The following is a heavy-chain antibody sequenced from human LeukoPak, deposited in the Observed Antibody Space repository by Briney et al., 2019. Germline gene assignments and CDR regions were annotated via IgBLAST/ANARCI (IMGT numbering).Heavy chain of an antibody. CDR2: IKLDGSEK. V-gene: IGHV3-7*03. D-gene: IGHD3-3*01. CDR1: GCTFGKYW. CDR3: ARDQYDTWSRRGNFDS. Sequence: PGGSLRLSCVASGCTFGKYWMSWVRQAPGKGLEWVANIKLDGSEKNYVDSVKGRFTISRDNTKNSLYLQMNSLRVEDTAVFYCARDQYDTWSRRGNFDSWGQGTLVIVSS. J-gene: IGHJ4*02.